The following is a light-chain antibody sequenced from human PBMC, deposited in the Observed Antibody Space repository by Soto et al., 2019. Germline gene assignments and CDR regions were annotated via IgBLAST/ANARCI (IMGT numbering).Light chain of an antibody. CDR1: QSVSSY. CDR2: DAS. J-gene: IGKJ3*01. V-gene: IGKV3-11*01. CDR3: QQRSNWPPN. Sequence: EIVLTQSPATLSLSPGERATLSCRASQSVSSYLAWYQQKPGQAPRLLIYDASNRATGIPARFSGSGSGTDFTLTISSLEPEDFAVYYCQQRSNWPPNVGPGTKVDSK.